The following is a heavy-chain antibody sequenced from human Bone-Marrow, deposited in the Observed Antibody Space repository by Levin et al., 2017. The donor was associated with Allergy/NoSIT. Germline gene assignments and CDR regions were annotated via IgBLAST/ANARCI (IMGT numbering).Heavy chain of an antibody. CDR2: ISRSSSTI. CDR1: GFTFSRYS. D-gene: IGHD2-2*01. Sequence: GESLKISCAASGFTFSRYSMNWVRQAPGRGLEWVSYISRSSSTISYADSVKGRFTISRDNAKNSLYLQMNSLRDEDTAVYYCARPDCSGTSCYYFFDSWGQGTLVTLSS. V-gene: IGHV3-48*02. CDR3: ARPDCSGTSCYYFFDS. J-gene: IGHJ4*02.